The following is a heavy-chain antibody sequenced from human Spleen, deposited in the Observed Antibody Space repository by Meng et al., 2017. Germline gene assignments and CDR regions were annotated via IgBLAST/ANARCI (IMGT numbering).Heavy chain of an antibody. Sequence: SETLSLTCAVSGYSITGSYNWGWIRQSPGKGLEWIGSIYQSGSTYYNPSSKSRAAMSADTSKNQFTLKLTSVTAADTAVYYCAGGAVVTLMSYHAMDDWGQGTTVTVSS. CDR2: IYQSGST. V-gene: IGHV4-38-2*01. CDR1: GYSITGSYN. J-gene: IGHJ6*02. CDR3: AGGAVVTLMSYHAMDD. D-gene: IGHD3-22*01.